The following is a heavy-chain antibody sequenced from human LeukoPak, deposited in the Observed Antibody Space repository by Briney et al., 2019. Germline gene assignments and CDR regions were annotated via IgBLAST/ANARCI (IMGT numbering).Heavy chain of an antibody. CDR3: ARDGYNDRYFDY. J-gene: IGHJ4*02. CDR2: IKQDENEK. V-gene: IGHV3-7*01. D-gene: IGHD5-24*01. CDR1: GFTFTNYW. Sequence: PGGALRVSCMASGFTFTNYWMSWVRQAPGKGLEGVANIKQDENEKHFVDSVRGGFTISRDNAKNSVFLQMNSLRAEATAVYYCARDGYNDRYFDYSGQGTLVT.